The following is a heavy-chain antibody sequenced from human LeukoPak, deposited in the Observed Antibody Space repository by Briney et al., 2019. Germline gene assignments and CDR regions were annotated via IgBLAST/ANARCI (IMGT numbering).Heavy chain of an antibody. CDR1: GGSISSYY. CDR3: ARHSTASGYLNYFDY. D-gene: IGHD1-1*01. J-gene: IGHJ4*02. Sequence: SETLSLTCTVSGGSISSYYWSWIRQPPGKGLEWIGYIYYSGSTNYNPSLKSRVTISVDTSKNQFSLKLSSVTAADTAVYYCARHSTASGYLNYFDYWGQGTLATVSS. CDR2: IYYSGST. V-gene: IGHV4-59*08.